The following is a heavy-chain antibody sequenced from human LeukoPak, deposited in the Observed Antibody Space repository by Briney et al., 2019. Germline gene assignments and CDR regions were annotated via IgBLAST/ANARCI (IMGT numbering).Heavy chain of an antibody. J-gene: IGHJ4*02. CDR1: GGSISSGGQY. Sequence: SETLSLTCTVSGGSISSGGQYWSWIRQHPGKGLEWIGDIYYTGSTYYNTSLKSRATISVDTSKNQFSLNLSSVTAADTAVYYCARVGGIADRQFDYWGQGTLVTVSS. CDR2: IYYTGST. V-gene: IGHV4-31*03. CDR3: ARVGGIADRQFDY. D-gene: IGHD6-13*01.